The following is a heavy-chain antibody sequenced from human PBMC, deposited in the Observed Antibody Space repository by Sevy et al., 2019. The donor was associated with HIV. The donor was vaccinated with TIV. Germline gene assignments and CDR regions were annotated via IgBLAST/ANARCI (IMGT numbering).Heavy chain of an antibody. V-gene: IGHV3-74*03. J-gene: IGHJ4*02. CDR1: GFIFNQYW. CDR3: TGGTYFYDNSHFYPFDY. D-gene: IGHD3-22*01. Sequence: GGSLRLSCAASGFIFNQYWMNWVRQAPGKGLVWVARIYGDGSSPKYADSVKGRFTIARDNAKNTLYLQMNILTVEDTGVYYCTGGTYFYDNSHFYPFDYWGQGTLVTVSS. CDR2: IYGDGSSP.